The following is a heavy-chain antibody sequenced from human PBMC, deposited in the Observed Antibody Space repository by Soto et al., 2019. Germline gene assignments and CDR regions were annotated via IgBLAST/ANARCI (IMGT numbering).Heavy chain of an antibody. CDR1: GGSISSYY. D-gene: IGHD5-12*01. Sequence: SETLSLTCTVSGGSISSYYWSWIRQPPGKGLEWIGYIYYSGGTNYNPSLKSRVTISVDTSKNQFSLKLSSVTAADTAVYYCARDGRDGYNGYYYYGMDVWGQGTTVTVSS. CDR2: IYYSGGT. CDR3: ARDGRDGYNGYYYYGMDV. V-gene: IGHV4-59*01. J-gene: IGHJ6*02.